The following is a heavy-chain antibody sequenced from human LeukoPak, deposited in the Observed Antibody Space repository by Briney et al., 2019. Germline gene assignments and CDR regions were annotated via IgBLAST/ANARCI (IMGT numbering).Heavy chain of an antibody. CDR2: IYPDVSDT. J-gene: IGHJ5*02. Sequence: GESLKISCKGSGYSFTNYWIGWVRQMPGKGLEWMGIIYPDVSDTRPSQTFQGQATISADKSISTAYLQWSSLKASDTAMYYCARRLYGSTGSNWFDPWGQGTLVTVSS. V-gene: IGHV5-51*01. D-gene: IGHD3-22*01. CDR3: ARRLYGSTGSNWFDP. CDR1: GYSFTNYW.